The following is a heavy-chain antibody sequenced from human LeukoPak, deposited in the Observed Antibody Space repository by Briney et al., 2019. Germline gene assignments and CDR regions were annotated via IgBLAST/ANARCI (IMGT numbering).Heavy chain of an antibody. J-gene: IGHJ4*02. CDR3: ARDGCSGGSCYWGLFDY. V-gene: IGHV3-48*04. CDR1: RFTFSSYS. CDR2: IGYVRNTI. D-gene: IGHD2-15*01. Sequence: GGSLRLSCVASRFTFSSYSMKWIRQAPGKGLEWISYIGYVRNTIYYADSVKGRFIISRDNAKNSLYLQMNSLRAEDTAAYYCARDGCSGGSCYWGLFDYWGQGTLVTVSS.